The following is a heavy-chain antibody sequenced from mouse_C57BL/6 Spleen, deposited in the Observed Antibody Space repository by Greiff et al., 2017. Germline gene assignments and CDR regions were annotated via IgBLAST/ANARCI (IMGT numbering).Heavy chain of an antibody. Sequence: QVQLQQSGAELARPGASVKLSCKASGYTFTSYGISWVKQRTGQGLEWIGEIYPRSGNSYYTETFKGMATLTADKSSSTAYMELRSLTSEDDAVNFCARYYDGYPSMDYWGQGTSVTVSS. CDR1: GYTFTSYG. CDR3: ARYYDGYPSMDY. CDR2: IYPRSGNS. J-gene: IGHJ4*01. V-gene: IGHV1-81*01. D-gene: IGHD2-3*01.